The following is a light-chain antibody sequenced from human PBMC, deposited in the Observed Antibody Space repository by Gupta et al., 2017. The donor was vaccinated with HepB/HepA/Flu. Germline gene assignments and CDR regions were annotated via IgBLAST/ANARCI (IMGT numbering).Light chain of an antibody. CDR3: QQSYSGPWT. CDR1: QSISTY. V-gene: IGKV1-39*01. J-gene: IGKJ1*01. Sequence: DIQMTQSPSSLSASVGDRVTITCRASQSISTYLNWYQQKPGKAPKPLIYRASSLHSGVPSRFSGSGSGTDFTLAISSLQREDFATYYCQQSYSGPWTFGQGTKVEI. CDR2: RAS.